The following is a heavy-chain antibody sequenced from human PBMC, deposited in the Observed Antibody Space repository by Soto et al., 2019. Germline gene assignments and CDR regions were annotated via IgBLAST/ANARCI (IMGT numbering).Heavy chain of an antibody. CDR1: YA. CDR3: AKRSPYSSGWYSPIFDF. CDR2: ISESGGST. D-gene: IGHD6-13*01. V-gene: IGHV3-23*01. Sequence: YAMSGARQAPGKGLEWVSVISESGGSTHYADSVRGRFTVSRDNSKNSLSLRMNSLRDEDTAVYFCAKRSPYSSGWYSPIFDFWGQGALVTVSS. J-gene: IGHJ4*02.